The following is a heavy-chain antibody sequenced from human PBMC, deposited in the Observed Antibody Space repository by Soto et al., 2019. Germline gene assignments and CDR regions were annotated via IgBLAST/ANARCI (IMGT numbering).Heavy chain of an antibody. CDR3: AKRRGVAAAGTFFDY. D-gene: IGHD6-13*01. J-gene: IGHJ4*02. Sequence: QVQLVESGGGVVQPGRSLRLSCAASGFTFSSYGMHWVRQAPGKGLEWVAVISYDGSNKYYADSVKGRFTISRDNSKNPLYLQMKARKAGDPAVYYWAKRRGVAAAGTFFDYWGQGTLVTVSS. CDR1: GFTFSSYG. V-gene: IGHV3-30*18. CDR2: ISYDGSNK.